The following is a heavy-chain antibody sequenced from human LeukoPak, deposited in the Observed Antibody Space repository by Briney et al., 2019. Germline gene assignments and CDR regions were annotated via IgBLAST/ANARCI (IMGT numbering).Heavy chain of an antibody. CDR2: INTDGSST. CDR3: ARDGDFWSFDY. J-gene: IGHJ4*02. CDR1: GFTFSSYS. V-gene: IGHV3-74*01. Sequence: GGSLRLSCAASGFTFSSYSMNWVRQAPGKGLVWVSRINTDGSSTSYADSVKGRFTISRDNAKNTLYLQMNSLRAEDTAVYYCARDGDFWSFDYWGQGTLVTVSS. D-gene: IGHD3-3*01.